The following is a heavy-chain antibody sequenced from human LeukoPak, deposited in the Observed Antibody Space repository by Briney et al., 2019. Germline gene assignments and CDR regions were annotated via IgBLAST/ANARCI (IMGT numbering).Heavy chain of an antibody. Sequence: GGSLRLSCAASGLTFSTYSMNWVRQAPGKGLEWVSSISSSSSYIYYADSVKGRFTISRDNAKNSLYLQMNSLRAVDTAVYYCARDLLGWNYLFDYWGQGTLVTVSS. J-gene: IGHJ4*02. V-gene: IGHV3-21*01. CDR2: ISSSSSYI. CDR1: GLTFSTYS. D-gene: IGHD1-7*01. CDR3: ARDLLGWNYLFDY.